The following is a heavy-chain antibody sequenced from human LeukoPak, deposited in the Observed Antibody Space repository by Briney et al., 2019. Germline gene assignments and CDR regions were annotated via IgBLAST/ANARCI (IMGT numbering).Heavy chain of an antibody. CDR3: ARDSSGWSYGAFDI. J-gene: IGHJ3*02. D-gene: IGHD6-19*01. CDR1: GDSISSYY. V-gene: IGHV4-59*01. CDR2: IYYSGST. Sequence: SETLSLTCTVSGDSISSYYWSWLRQPPGKGLEWIGYIYYSGSTNYNPSLKSRVTISVDTSKNQFSLKVNSVTAADTAVYYCARDSSGWSYGAFDIWGQGTMVTVSS.